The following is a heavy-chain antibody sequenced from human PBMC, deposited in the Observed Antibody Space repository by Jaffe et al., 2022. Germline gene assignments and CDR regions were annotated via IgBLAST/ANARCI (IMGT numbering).Heavy chain of an antibody. Sequence: EVQLVESGGGLVQPGGSLRLSCAASGFTFSSYSMNWVRQAPGKGLEWVSYISSSSSTIYYADSVKGRFTISRDNAKNSLYLQMNSLRAEDTAVYYCARADYGDYVFYWGQGTLVTVSS. CDR2: ISSSSSTI. CDR1: GFTFSSYS. V-gene: IGHV3-48*01. CDR3: ARADYGDYVFY. D-gene: IGHD4-17*01. J-gene: IGHJ4*02.